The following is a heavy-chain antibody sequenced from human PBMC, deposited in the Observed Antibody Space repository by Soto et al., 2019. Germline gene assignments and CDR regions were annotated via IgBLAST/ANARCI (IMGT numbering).Heavy chain of an antibody. J-gene: IGHJ4*02. D-gene: IGHD5-12*01. V-gene: IGHV3-74*01. Sequence: PRLSCAASGFTFSSYWMNWVRQGPGKGLEWVSRISSDGSRITYADSVKGRFTISRDNAKNTLYLQMNNLRAEDTAVYYCAAATVATWNYWGQGTLVTVSS. CDR1: GFTFSSYW. CDR2: ISSDGSRI. CDR3: AAATVATWNY.